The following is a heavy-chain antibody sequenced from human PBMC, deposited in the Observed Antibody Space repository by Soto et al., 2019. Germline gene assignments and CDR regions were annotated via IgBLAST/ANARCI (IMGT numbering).Heavy chain of an antibody. CDR2: IIPIVGTA. D-gene: IGHD3-22*01. V-gene: IGHV1-69*06. J-gene: IGHJ6*02. Sequence: SVKVSCKASGGTFSSYAISWVRQAPGQGLEWMGGIIPIVGTANYAQEFQGRVTITADKSTSTAYMELSSLRSEDTAVYYCARDYYDSSGYYYGQGDYYGMDVWGQGTTVTVSS. CDR1: GGTFSSYA. CDR3: ARDYYDSSGYYYGQGDYYGMDV.